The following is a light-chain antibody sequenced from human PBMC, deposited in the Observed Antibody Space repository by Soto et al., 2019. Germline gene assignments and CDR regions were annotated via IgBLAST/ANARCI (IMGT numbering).Light chain of an antibody. CDR3: QQSYSTPLFT. V-gene: IGKV1-39*01. CDR1: ESISTY. CDR2: SAS. Sequence: DIGMTQSPSSLSASVGDRVTITCRASESISTYLNWYQQKPAKAPKLLIYSASTLESGAPSRFSGSGSGTEFTLTISNLQREDFATYFCQQSYSTPLFTFGPGTKVHV. J-gene: IGKJ3*01.